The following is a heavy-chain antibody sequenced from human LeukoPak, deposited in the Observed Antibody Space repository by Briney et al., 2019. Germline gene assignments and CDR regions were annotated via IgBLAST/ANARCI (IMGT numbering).Heavy chain of an antibody. CDR1: GDSFSSNSAA. J-gene: IGHJ5*02. CDR2: TYYRSKWYN. V-gene: IGHV6-1*01. D-gene: IGHD5-12*01. Sequence: SQTLSLTCALSGDSFSSNSAAWNWLRQSPSRGLEWLGRTYYRSKWYNDYAVSVKSRITINPDTSKNQFSLQLNSVTPEDTAVYYCARDSADIVANHWGQGTLVTVSS. CDR3: ARDSADIVANH.